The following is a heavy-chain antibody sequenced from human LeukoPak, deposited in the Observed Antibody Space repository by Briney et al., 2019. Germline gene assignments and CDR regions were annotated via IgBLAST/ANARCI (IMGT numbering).Heavy chain of an antibody. Sequence: GESLKISCKGSGYSFTSYWIGWVRQMPGKGLEWMGVIYPGDSDTRYSPSFQGQVTISADKSISTAYLQWSSLKASDTAVYYCARRPHDYGDPVDYWGQGTLVTVSS. CDR3: ARRPHDYGDPVDY. CDR1: GYSFTSYW. D-gene: IGHD4-17*01. V-gene: IGHV5-51*01. J-gene: IGHJ4*02. CDR2: IYPGDSDT.